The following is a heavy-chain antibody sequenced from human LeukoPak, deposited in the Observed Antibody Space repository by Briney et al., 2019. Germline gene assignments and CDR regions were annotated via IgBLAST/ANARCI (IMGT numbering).Heavy chain of an antibody. CDR3: ARGFGDL. CDR1: GFTFSSHG. Sequence: GGSLRLSCAASGFTFSSHGMNWVRQPPGKGLEWVSYISSSGNTIYYADSVKGRFTISRDNAKNSLYLQMNSLRAEDTAVYYCARGFGDLWGQGTLVTVSS. V-gene: IGHV3-48*03. D-gene: IGHD3-3*01. CDR2: ISSSGNTI. J-gene: IGHJ5*02.